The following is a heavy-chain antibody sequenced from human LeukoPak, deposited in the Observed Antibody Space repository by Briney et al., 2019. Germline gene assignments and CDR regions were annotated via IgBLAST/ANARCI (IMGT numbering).Heavy chain of an antibody. CDR2: IYHSGST. J-gene: IGHJ3*02. Sequence: SETLSLTCTVSGYSISSGYYWGWIRQPPGKGLEWIGYIYHSGSTNYNPSLKSRVTISLDTSKNQFSLKLISVTAADTAVYYCTRLRSGSDFGAFDIWGQGTMVTVSS. CDR1: GYSISSGYY. V-gene: IGHV4-38-2*02. CDR3: TRLRSGSDFGAFDI. D-gene: IGHD5-12*01.